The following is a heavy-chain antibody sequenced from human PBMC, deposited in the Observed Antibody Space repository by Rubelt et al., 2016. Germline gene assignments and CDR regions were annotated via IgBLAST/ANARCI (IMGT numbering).Heavy chain of an antibody. CDR3: AGDRIRIAARQGWYFDL. CDR1: GYTFTSYG. V-gene: IGHV1-18*01. CDR2: ISAYNGNT. Sequence: QVQLVQSGAEVKKPGASVKVSCKASGYTFTSYGISWVRQAPGQGLEWMGWISAYNGNTNYAQKLHGRVTMTTDTATSTAYMGLRSRRSDDTAVYYWAGDRIRIAARQGWYFDLWGRGTLVTVSS. D-gene: IGHD6-6*01. J-gene: IGHJ2*01.